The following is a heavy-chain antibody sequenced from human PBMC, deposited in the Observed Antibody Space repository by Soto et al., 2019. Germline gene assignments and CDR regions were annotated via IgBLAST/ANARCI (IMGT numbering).Heavy chain of an antibody. CDR1: GGSFSGYY. J-gene: IGHJ1*01. V-gene: IGHV4-34*01. CDR2: INHSGST. CDR3: ESGTDSSGKPSGY. Sequence: SETLSLTCAVYGGSFSGYYWSWIRQPPGKGLEWIGEINHSGSTNYNPSLKSRVTISVDTSKNQFSLKLSSVTAAETAVYYCESGTDSSGKPSGYWGQGTLVTVSS. D-gene: IGHD3-22*01.